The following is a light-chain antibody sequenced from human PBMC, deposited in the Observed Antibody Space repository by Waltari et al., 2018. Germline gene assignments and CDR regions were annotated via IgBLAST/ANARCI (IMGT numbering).Light chain of an antibody. J-gene: IGKJ1*01. Sequence: EIELTQSPDTLSLSPGDRATLSCRAGQRVSRTLAWYQQKPGQAPRLLIYDASSRATGVPDRFSGSGSGTDFSLTISRLEPEDFAVYYCQKYGTLPATFGQGTKVEIK. CDR3: QKYGTLPAT. V-gene: IGKV3-20*01. CDR1: QRVSRT. CDR2: DAS.